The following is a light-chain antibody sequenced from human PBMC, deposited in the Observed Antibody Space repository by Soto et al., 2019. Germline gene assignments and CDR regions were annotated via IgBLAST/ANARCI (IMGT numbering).Light chain of an antibody. J-gene: IGLJ2*01. Sequence: QSVLTQPPSVSAAAGQRGTISCTGSSSNIGAGYNVTWYQQLPGAAPKILIYVSSHRPSGVPDRFSGSKAGTSASLAITGLQAEDEAFYCCQSFDSGLGGSVFGGGTKLTVL. CDR2: VSS. V-gene: IGLV1-40*01. CDR3: QSFDSGLGGSV. CDR1: SSNIGAGYN.